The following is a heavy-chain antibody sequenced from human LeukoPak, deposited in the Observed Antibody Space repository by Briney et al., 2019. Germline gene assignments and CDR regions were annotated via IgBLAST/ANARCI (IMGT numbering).Heavy chain of an antibody. Sequence: ASVKVSCKASGGTFSSYAISWVRQAPGQGLEWMGRIIPILGIANYAQKFQGRVTITADKSTSTAYMELSSLRSEDTAVYYCARAGGFGELFHYWGQGTLVTVSS. CDR3: ARAGGFGELFHY. J-gene: IGHJ4*02. D-gene: IGHD3-10*01. V-gene: IGHV1-69*04. CDR2: IIPILGIA. CDR1: GGTFSSYA.